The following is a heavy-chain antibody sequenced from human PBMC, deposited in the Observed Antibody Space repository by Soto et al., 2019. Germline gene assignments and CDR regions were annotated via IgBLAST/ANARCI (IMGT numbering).Heavy chain of an antibody. CDR3: ARSTVVAVEFDY. V-gene: IGHV3-21*01. J-gene: IGHJ4*02. CDR1: GFSFSRYS. Sequence: VQLVESGGGLVKPGGSLRLSCAASGFSFSRYSVNWVRRAPGKGLEWVSSISGTSSYIYYADSVKGRFTISRDNAKNSLYLQMNSLRAEDTAVYYCARSTVVAVEFDYWGQGTLVTVSS. CDR2: ISGTSSYI. D-gene: IGHD3-22*01.